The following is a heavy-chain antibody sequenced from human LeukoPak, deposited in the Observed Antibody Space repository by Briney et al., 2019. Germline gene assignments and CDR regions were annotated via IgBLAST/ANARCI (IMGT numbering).Heavy chain of an antibody. CDR1: GYTFTGYY. J-gene: IGHJ4*02. D-gene: IGHD3-16*01. V-gene: IGHV1-2*02. CDR3: ARGSWGMPIDY. CDR2: INPNNADT. Sequence: GASVKDSCKASGYTFTGYYIHWVRQAPAREREGMRWINPNNADTNYAQNLQARVNMTSYTYNTTAYMELNGLTPADTAVYYCARGSWGMPIDYWGQGILVTVSS.